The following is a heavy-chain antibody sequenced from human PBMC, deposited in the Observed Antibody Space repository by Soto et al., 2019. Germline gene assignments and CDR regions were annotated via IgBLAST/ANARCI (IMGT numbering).Heavy chain of an antibody. Sequence: ASVKVSCKASGYTFTGYYMHWVRQAPGQGLEWMGWINPNSGGTNYAQKFQGWVTMTRDTSISTAYMELSRLRSEDTAVYYCARDGDRGVPAATPGAFDIWGQGTMVTVSS. CDR2: INPNSGGT. D-gene: IGHD2-2*01. CDR1: GYTFTGYY. J-gene: IGHJ3*02. V-gene: IGHV1-2*04. CDR3: ARDGDRGVPAATPGAFDI.